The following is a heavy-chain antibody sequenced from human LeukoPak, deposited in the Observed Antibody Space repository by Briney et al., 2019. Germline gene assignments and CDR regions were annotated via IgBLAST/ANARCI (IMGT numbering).Heavy chain of an antibody. CDR2: IYYSGST. J-gene: IGHJ4*02. CDR3: AKHNGVGATYYFDY. D-gene: IGHD1-26*01. V-gene: IGHV4-59*08. CDR1: GVSISGSY. Sequence: PSETLSLTCTVSGVSISGSYWSWLRQPPGKGLEWIGYIYYSGSTNYNPSLKSRATISVDTSKNQFSLELSSVTAADTAVYYCAKHNGVGATYYFDYWGQGTLVTVSS.